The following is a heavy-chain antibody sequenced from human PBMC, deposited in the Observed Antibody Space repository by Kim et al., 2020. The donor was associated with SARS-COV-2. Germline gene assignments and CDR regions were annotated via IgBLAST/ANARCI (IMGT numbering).Heavy chain of an antibody. CDR3: TRDLFYFDSTEI. CDR1: GFILGDHA. CDR2: IRSKIYGGTT. V-gene: IGHV3-49*03. Sequence: GGSLRLSCTASGFILGDHAMYWFRQAPGKGLEWVAFIRSKIYGGTTEYAASVKGRFTLSRDDSKSIAYLQMNSLKTEDTAVYYCTRDLFYFDSTEIWGQGTMVTVSS. J-gene: IGHJ3*02. D-gene: IGHD3-22*01.